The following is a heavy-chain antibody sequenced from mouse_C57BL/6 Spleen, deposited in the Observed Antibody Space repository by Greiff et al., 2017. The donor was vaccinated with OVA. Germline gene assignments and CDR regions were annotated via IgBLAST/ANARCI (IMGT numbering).Heavy chain of an antibody. J-gene: IGHJ2*01. CDR2: INPNNGGT. CDR1: GYTFTDYY. CDR3: ARGHYYGSSYY. Sequence: VQLQQSGPELVKPGASVKISCKASGYTFTDYYMNWVKQSHGKSLEWIGDINPNNGGTSYNQKFKGKATLTVDKSSSTAYMELRSLTSEDSAVYYCARGHYYGSSYYWGQGTTLTVSS. D-gene: IGHD1-1*01. V-gene: IGHV1-26*01.